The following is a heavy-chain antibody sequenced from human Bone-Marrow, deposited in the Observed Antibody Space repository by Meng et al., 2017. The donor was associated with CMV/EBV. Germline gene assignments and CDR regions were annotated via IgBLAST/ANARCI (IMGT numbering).Heavy chain of an antibody. J-gene: IGHJ6*02. D-gene: IGHD4-23*01. V-gene: IGHV4-59*12. Sequence: GSLRLSCTVSGGSISSYYWSWIRQPAGKGLEWIGEIHHRGNTNYNPSLKSRVTISIDKSKNQFSLKLSFVTAADTAVYYCVKLGGNGVGYEYGMDVWGQGTTVTVSS. CDR2: IHHRGNT. CDR3: VKLGGNGVGYEYGMDV. CDR1: GGSISSYY.